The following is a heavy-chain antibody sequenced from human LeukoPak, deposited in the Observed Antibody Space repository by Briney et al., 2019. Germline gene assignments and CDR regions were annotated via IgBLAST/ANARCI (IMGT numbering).Heavy chain of an antibody. CDR3: ASGVAVAHEYFQH. J-gene: IGHJ1*01. CDR2: MYTNGES. V-gene: IGHV4-4*07. CDR1: RGSINNQY. D-gene: IGHD6-19*01. Sequence: PSETLSLTCTVSRGSINNQYWSWIRQPAGKGLEWIGRMYTNGESDYNPSLKSRVTISVDTSKNQFSLKLSSVTAADTAVYYCASGVAVAHEYFQHWGQGTLVTVSS.